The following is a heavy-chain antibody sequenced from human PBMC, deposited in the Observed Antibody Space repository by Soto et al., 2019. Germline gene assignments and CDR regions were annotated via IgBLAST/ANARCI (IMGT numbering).Heavy chain of an antibody. V-gene: IGHV3-74*01. D-gene: IGHD3-16*01. CDR1: GFSFSDYW. Sequence: EVQLVESGGGLVQPGGSLRLSCAASGFSFSDYWMHWVRQAPGKGLVWVSCIDTDGSTTTYADSVKGRFTISRDNVKNTLYSQMDSLRAEDTALYYCSRGGGVCGNSLGGQGTLVTVSS. J-gene: IGHJ4*02. CDR3: SRGGGVCGNSL. CDR2: IDTDGSTT.